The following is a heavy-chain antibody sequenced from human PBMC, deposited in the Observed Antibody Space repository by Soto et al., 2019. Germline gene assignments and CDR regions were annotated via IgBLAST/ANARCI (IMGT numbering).Heavy chain of an antibody. CDR1: GFTFSSYD. J-gene: IGHJ4*02. D-gene: IGHD6-19*01. Sequence: GESLRLSCAASGFTFSSYDMHWVRQATGKGLEWVSAIGTAGDTYYPGSVKGRFTISRENAKNSLYLQMNSLRAGDTAVYYCARAHGSGYFDYWGQGTLVTVSS. CDR3: ARAHGSGYFDY. V-gene: IGHV3-13*01. CDR2: IGTAGDT.